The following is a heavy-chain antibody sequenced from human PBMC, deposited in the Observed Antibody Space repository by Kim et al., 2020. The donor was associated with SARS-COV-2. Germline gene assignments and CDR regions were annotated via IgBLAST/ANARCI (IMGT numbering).Heavy chain of an antibody. CDR1: GFTFSSYA. Sequence: GSLRLSCAASGFTFSSYAMHWVRQAPGKGLEWVAVISYDGSNKYYADSVKGRFTISRDNSKNTLYLQMNSLRAEDTAVYYCAREDYYYGMDVWGQGTTVT. J-gene: IGHJ6*02. V-gene: IGHV3-30-3*01. CDR3: AREDYYYGMDV. CDR2: ISYDGSNK.